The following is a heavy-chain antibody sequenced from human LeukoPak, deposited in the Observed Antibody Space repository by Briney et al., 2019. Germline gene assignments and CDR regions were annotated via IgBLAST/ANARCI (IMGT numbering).Heavy chain of an antibody. J-gene: IGHJ4*02. Sequence: PGRSLRLSCAASGFTFSHYWMHWVRQAPGKGLVWVSLINTDGSIITYADSVKGRVTISRDNARNTLYLQMNSLRAEDTAVYYCARSMGIAVSRNSNFDYWGQGTLVTVSS. V-gene: IGHV3-74*01. D-gene: IGHD6-19*01. CDR1: GFTFSHYW. CDR3: ARSMGIAVSRNSNFDY. CDR2: INTDGSII.